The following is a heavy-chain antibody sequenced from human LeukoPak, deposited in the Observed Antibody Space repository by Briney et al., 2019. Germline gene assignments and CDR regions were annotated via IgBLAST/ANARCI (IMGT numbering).Heavy chain of an antibody. CDR2: INSNTVGT. Sequence: GASVKVSCKASGYTFTGYHMHWVRQAPGQGLEWMGWINSNTVGTNYAQKFQGRVTLTRDTSITTAYMEMSSLRSDDTAVYYCARARPGYSSWFDPWGQGTLVTVSS. CDR1: GYTFTGYH. D-gene: IGHD6-19*01. J-gene: IGHJ5*02. CDR3: ARARPGYSSWFDP. V-gene: IGHV1-2*02.